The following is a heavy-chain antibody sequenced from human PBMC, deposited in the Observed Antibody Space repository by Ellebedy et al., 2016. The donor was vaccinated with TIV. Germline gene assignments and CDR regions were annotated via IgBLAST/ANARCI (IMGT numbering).Heavy chain of an antibody. D-gene: IGHD7-27*01. CDR1: DDSVSSGSYY. Sequence: SETLSLTXTVSDDSVSSGSYYWSWIRQPPGKGLEWIGYISYSGSTNYNPSLKSRVTISVDMSKNQFSLKLSSVTAADTAVYYCARVLTRGGRLWGEAAFDIWGQGTMVTVSS. J-gene: IGHJ3*02. V-gene: IGHV4-61*01. CDR2: ISYSGST. CDR3: ARVLTRGGRLWGEAAFDI.